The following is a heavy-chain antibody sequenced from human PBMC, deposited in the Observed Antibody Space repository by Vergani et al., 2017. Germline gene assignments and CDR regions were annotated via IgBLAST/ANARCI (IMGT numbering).Heavy chain of an antibody. J-gene: IGHJ4*02. V-gene: IGHV1-18*01. CDR1: GYTFTSYG. D-gene: IGHD3-22*01. CDR2: ISAYNGNT. CDR3: ARDRATYYYDRSGYYAKV. Sequence: QVQLVQSGAEVKKPGASVKVSCKASGYTFTSYGISWVRQAPGQGLEWMGWISAYNGNTNYAQKLQGRVTMTTGTSTSTAYMELRSLRSDDTAVYYCARDRATYYYDRSGYYAKVWGQGTLVTVSS.